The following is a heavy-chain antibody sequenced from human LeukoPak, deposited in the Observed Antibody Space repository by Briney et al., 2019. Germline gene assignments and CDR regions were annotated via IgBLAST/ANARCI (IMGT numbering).Heavy chain of an antibody. V-gene: IGHV4-31*03. CDR3: ARPLGQGNEYGMDV. Sequence: SETLSLTCTVSGGSISSGGYYWSWIRQHPGKGLEWIGEINHSGSTNYNPSLKSRVTISVDTSKNQFSLKLTPVTAADTAVYYCARPLGQGNEYGMDVWGQGTTVTVSS. J-gene: IGHJ6*02. D-gene: IGHD1-1*01. CDR2: INHSGST. CDR1: GGSISSGGYY.